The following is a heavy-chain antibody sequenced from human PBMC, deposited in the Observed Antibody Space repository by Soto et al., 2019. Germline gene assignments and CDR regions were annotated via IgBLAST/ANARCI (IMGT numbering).Heavy chain of an antibody. D-gene: IGHD3-10*01. J-gene: IGHJ4*02. CDR1: GGSITNYY. CDR2: IYYSGNT. Sequence: SETLSLTCTVSGGSITNYYWSWIRQPPGKGLEWIGYIYYSGNTNYNPSLKSRITISVDTSKNQFSLNLNSVTAADTAVYYCARVSEGIDYWGQGTLVTVYS. V-gene: IGHV4-59*01. CDR3: ARVSEGIDY.